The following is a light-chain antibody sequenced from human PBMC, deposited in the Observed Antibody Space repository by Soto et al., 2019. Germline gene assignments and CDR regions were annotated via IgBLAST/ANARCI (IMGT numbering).Light chain of an antibody. CDR1: QSVSASY. V-gene: IGKV3-15*01. Sequence: EVVLTQSPGTLSLSPGERATLSCRASQSVSASYLAWYHQKPGQAPRLLIYGASGRATGIPARFSGSGSGTEFTLTISSLQSEDFAVYYCQQYNNWWTFGQGTKV. J-gene: IGKJ1*01. CDR3: QQYNNWWT. CDR2: GAS.